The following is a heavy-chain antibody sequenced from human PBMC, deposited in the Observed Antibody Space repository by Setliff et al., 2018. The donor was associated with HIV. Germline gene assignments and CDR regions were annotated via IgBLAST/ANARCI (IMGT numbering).Heavy chain of an antibody. V-gene: IGHV1-69*13. J-gene: IGHJ5*02. Sequence: SVKVSCKVSGGTLSNYGITWVRQAPGQGLEWMGEVIPLLSTTNYGQKFQGRVTITADESTKTVYMGLSSLTSEDTAVYYCARGEQRLVQMGYYLDTWGQGTLVTVSS. CDR2: VIPLLSTT. CDR1: GGTLSNYG. CDR3: ARGEQRLVQMGYYLDT. D-gene: IGHD6-13*01.